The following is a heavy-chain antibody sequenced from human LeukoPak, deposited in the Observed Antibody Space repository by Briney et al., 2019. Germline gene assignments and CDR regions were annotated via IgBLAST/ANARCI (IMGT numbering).Heavy chain of an antibody. CDR3: ARHKEGFMVRGIITKTERAYNWFDP. J-gene: IGHJ5*02. Sequence: PSQTLSLTCTVSGGSISSGSYYWSWIRQPAGKGLEWIGRIYTSGSTNYNPSLKSRVTISVDTSKNQVSLKLASVTATDTAVYYCARHKEGFMVRGIITKTERAYNWFDPWGQGALVTVSS. V-gene: IGHV4-61*02. CDR1: GGSISSGSYY. D-gene: IGHD3-10*01. CDR2: IYTSGST.